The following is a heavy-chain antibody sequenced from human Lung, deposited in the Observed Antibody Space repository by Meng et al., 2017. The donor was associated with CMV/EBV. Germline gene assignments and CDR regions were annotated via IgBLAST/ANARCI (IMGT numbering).Heavy chain of an antibody. J-gene: IGHJ4*02. CDR2: ISSSGGTI. V-gene: IGHV3-48*04. CDR1: GFTFSSYS. D-gene: IGHD5-24*01. Sequence: GESLKISCAASGFTFSSYSMNWVRQAPGKGLEWISSISSSGGTIFYANSVRGRFTISRDNTKNSLYLQMNSLRAEDTAVYYCAKGSGDGYNFAGTLDYWGQGTLVTVSS. CDR3: AKGSGDGYNFAGTLDY.